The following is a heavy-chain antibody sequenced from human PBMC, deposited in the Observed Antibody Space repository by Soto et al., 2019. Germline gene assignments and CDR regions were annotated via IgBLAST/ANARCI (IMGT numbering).Heavy chain of an antibody. D-gene: IGHD7-27*01. Sequence: QVQLVQSGAEVKKPGSSVKVSCKASGVSFKSYAISWVRQAPGQGLEWMGGTIPLFGTANYAQKFQGRVTVSADETTSTAYMELGGLRSEDTAVYFCARDRSGRLTGVFDYGGQGTLVTVSS. CDR2: TIPLFGTA. J-gene: IGHJ4*02. CDR3: ARDRSGRLTGVFDY. CDR1: GVSFKSYA. V-gene: IGHV1-69*12.